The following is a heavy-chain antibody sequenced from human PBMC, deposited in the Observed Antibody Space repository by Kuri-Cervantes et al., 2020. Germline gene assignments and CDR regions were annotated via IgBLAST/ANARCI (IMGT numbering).Heavy chain of an antibody. D-gene: IGHD2-2*02. CDR1: GYTFTGYY. Sequence: ASVKVSCKASGYTFTGYYMHWVRQAPGQGLEWMGWINPNSGGTNYAQKLQGRVTMTRDTSTSTVYMELSSLRSEDTAVYYCARGWTLQQDCSSTSCNTLDGLYWGQGTLVTVSS. CDR2: INPNSGGT. V-gene: IGHV1-2*02. CDR3: ARGWTLQQDCSSTSCNTLDGLY. J-gene: IGHJ4*02.